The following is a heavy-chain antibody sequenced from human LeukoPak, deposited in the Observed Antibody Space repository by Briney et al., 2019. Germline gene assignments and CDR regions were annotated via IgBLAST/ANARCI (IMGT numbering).Heavy chain of an antibody. J-gene: IGHJ4*02. CDR1: GFTFSRYW. Sequence: PGESLRLSCAVSGFTFSRYWMSWVRQAPGKGLEWVANIKYDGSQKYYVDSVKGRFTVSRDNAKNSLDLQMSSLRAEDTAVYYCVRHGTDDHDSSGYFRPWGQGTLVTVSS. CDR2: IKYDGSQK. CDR3: VRHGTDDHDSSGYFRP. D-gene: IGHD3-22*01. V-gene: IGHV3-7*04.